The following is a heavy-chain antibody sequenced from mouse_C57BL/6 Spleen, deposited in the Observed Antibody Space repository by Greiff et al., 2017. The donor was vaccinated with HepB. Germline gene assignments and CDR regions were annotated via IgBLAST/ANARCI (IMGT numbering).Heavy chain of an antibody. D-gene: IGHD1-1*01. V-gene: IGHV1-15*01. J-gene: IGHJ2*01. CDR3: TRSNYYGSSFDY. CDR2: IDPETGGT. Sequence: QVHVKQSGAELVRPGASVTLSCKASGYTFTDYEMHWVKQTPVHGLEWIGAIDPETGGTAYNQKFKGKAILTADKSSSTAYMELRSLTSEDSAVYYCTRSNYYGSSFDYWGQGTTLTVSS. CDR1: GYTFTDYE.